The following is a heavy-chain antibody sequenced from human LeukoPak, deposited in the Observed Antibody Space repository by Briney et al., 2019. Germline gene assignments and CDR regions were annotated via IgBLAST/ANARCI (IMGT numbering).Heavy chain of an antibody. CDR2: IYYSGST. CDR3: ASITMVRGEGYYIDY. V-gene: IGHV4-59*01. Sequence: SETLSLTCTVSGGSISSYYWSWIRQPPGKGLEWIGYIYYSGSTNYNPSLKSRVTISVDTSKNQFSLKLSSVTAADTAVYYCASITMVRGEGYYIDYWGQGTLVTVSS. J-gene: IGHJ4*02. D-gene: IGHD3-10*01. CDR1: GGSISSYY.